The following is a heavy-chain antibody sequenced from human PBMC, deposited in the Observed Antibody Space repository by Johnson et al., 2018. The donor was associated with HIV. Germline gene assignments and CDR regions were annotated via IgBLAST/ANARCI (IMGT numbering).Heavy chain of an antibody. CDR1: GFTVSTNY. D-gene: IGHD3-3*01. J-gene: IGHJ3*02. CDR2: SDSGGSR. V-gene: IGHV3-53*01. Sequence: VQPLASGRGLIHPGGSLRLSCPAPGFTVSTNYMSCLRHPPAQPLEWQSVSDSGGSRDYADSVKVRFTISRDNSKNTLYLQMNTLRAEDTAVYYCARGRGLQFLEWPTGLWSAFDIWGQGTMVTVSS. CDR3: ARGRGLQFLEWPTGLWSAFDI.